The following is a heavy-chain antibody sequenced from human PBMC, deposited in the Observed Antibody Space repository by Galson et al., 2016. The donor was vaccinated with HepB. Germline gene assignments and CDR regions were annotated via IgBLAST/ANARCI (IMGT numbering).Heavy chain of an antibody. CDR3: ARSMGELYFDY. Sequence: SVKVSCKASGYTFTSYGISWVRQAPGQGLEWMGWINAGSGDTKYSQKFQDRVTITSDTSARTAYMEVTSLRSEDTAVYYCARSMGELYFDYWGLGTLVTVSS. V-gene: IGHV1-18*01. D-gene: IGHD3-16*01. CDR2: INAGSGDT. J-gene: IGHJ4*02. CDR1: GYTFTSYG.